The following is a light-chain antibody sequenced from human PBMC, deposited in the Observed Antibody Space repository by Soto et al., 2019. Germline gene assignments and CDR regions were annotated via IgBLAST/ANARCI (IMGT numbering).Light chain of an antibody. J-gene: IGLJ3*02. CDR1: SSDVGTYNY. CDR3: SSYTASSTWV. CDR2: EVS. Sequence: QSALTQPASVSGSPGQSITISCTGTSSDVGTYNYVSWYRQHPGKAPKLMIYEVSNRPSGVSNRFSGSKSANTASLTISGLQAEDEADYYCSSYTASSTWVFGGGTKVTVL. V-gene: IGLV2-14*01.